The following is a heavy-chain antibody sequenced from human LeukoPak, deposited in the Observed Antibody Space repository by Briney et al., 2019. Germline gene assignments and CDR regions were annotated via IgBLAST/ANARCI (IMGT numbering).Heavy chain of an antibody. J-gene: IGHJ4*02. V-gene: IGHV3-21*01. CDR1: GFTFGSYA. D-gene: IGHD1-26*01. CDR2: ISSGSSFI. Sequence: PGGSLRLSCAASGFTFGSYAMNWVRQAPGKGLEWVSSISSGSSFIYYADSVKGRFTISRDNAKNSLYLQMNSLRAEDTGVYYCARDEPVGATTGWGQGTLVTASS. CDR3: ARDEPVGATTG.